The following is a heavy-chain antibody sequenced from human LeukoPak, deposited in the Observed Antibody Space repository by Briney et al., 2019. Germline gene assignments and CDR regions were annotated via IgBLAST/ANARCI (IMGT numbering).Heavy chain of an antibody. CDR1: GGSLSSYY. Sequence: PSETLSLTCTVSGGSLSSYYWSWIRQPPGKGLEWIGHIYYSGSTNYNPSLKSRVTISVDTSKNQFSLKLSSVTAADTAVYYCARSYSRSDAFDIWGQGTMVTVSS. CDR3: ARSYSRSDAFDI. D-gene: IGHD6-13*01. V-gene: IGHV4-59*08. CDR2: IYYSGST. J-gene: IGHJ3*02.